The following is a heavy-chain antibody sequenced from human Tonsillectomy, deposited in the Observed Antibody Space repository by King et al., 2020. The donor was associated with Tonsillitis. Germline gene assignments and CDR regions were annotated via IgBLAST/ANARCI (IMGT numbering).Heavy chain of an antibody. J-gene: IGHJ4*02. CDR2: INPNSGDT. CDR1: GYTFTGYS. D-gene: IGHD2-15*01. V-gene: IGHV1-2*02. Sequence: VQLVESGAEVKNPGASVKVSCKASGYTFTGYSIHWVRQAPGQGLEWMGWINPNSGDTKYAQKFQGRVTMTRDTSISTAYMELSRLRSDDTAVFYCATFYRVVDTPFDYWGQGTLVTVSS. CDR3: ATFYRVVDTPFDY.